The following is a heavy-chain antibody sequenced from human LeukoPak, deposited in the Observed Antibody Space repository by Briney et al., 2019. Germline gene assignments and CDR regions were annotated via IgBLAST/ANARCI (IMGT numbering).Heavy chain of an antibody. CDR2: LFASGYS. J-gene: IGHJ4*02. D-gene: IGHD5-24*01. V-gene: IGHV3-66*01. CDR1: GFSVSVNY. Sequence: GGSLRLSCAASGFSVSVNYMSWVRQAPGKGLEWVSVLFASGYSKYADSVKGRFTISRDNAKNSLYLQMNSLRAEDTAVYYCARPESDGCNPFDYWGQGTLVTVSS. CDR3: ARPESDGCNPFDY.